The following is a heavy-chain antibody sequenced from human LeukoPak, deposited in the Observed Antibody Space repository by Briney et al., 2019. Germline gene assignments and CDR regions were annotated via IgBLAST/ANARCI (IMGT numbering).Heavy chain of an antibody. CDR2: FYNSGRS. CDR3: ARVGYCSHGSCLRLDWYFDL. J-gene: IGHJ2*01. D-gene: IGHD2-15*01. Sequence: SETLSLTRTVSDDSISDYYRGWIRQPPGKGLEWIGYFYNSGRSTYNPSLKSRVTISADTSKNHFSLKLNSVTTADTAVYYCARVGYCSHGSCLRLDWYFDLWGRGTLVTVSS. CDR1: DDSISDYY. V-gene: IGHV4-59*01.